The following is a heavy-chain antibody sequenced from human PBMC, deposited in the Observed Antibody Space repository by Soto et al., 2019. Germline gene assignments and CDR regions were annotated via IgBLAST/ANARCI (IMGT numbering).Heavy chain of an antibody. CDR1: GFTFSSYA. CDR3: AKYGSGSYFGYYYGMDV. CDR2: ISGSGGST. D-gene: IGHD3-10*01. V-gene: IGHV3-23*01. J-gene: IGHJ6*02. Sequence: GGSLRLSCAASGFTFSSYAMSWVRQAPGKGLEWVSAISGSGGSTYYADSVKGRFTISRDNSKNTLYLQMNSLRAEDTAVYYCAKYGSGSYFGYYYGMDVWGQGTTVTVSS.